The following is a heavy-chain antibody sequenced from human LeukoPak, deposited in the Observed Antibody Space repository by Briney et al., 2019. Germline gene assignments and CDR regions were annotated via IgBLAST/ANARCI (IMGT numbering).Heavy chain of an antibody. Sequence: PSETLSLTCTVSGGSISSYYWSWIRQPPGKGLEWIGYIYYSGSTNYNPSLKSRVTISVDTSKNQFSLKLSSVTAADTAVYYCARDARLLRGRWFDPWGQGTLVTVSS. CDR3: ARDARLLRGRWFDP. CDR2: IYYSGST. J-gene: IGHJ5*02. D-gene: IGHD2-15*01. CDR1: GGSISSYY. V-gene: IGHV4-59*01.